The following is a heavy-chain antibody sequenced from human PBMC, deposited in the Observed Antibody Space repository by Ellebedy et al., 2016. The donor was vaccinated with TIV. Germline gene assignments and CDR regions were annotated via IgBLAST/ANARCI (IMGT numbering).Heavy chain of an antibody. CDR2: ISYDGSNK. CDR1: GFTFRNYV. D-gene: IGHD5-18*01. CDR3: ARGGVVNSYADADS. J-gene: IGHJ4*02. Sequence: GESLKISCAASGFTFRNYVMHWVRQVPGKGLEWVAVISYDGSNKFYADSVKGRFTISRDNSKNTLYLQVSSLRTEDTAVYYCARGGVVNSYADADSWGQGTLVIV. V-gene: IGHV3-30-3*01.